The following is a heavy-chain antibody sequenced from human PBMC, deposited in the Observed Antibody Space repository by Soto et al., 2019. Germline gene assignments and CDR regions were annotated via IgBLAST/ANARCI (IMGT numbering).Heavy chain of an antibody. CDR3: ARGKAIDAEIYCWFDP. J-gene: IGHJ5*02. V-gene: IGHV1-2*02. CDR2: INHNSGGT. Sequence: QVQPVQSGAEVKKPGASVKISCKASGHTFTGYYIHWVRQSPGQGLERMGWINHNSGGTDYGQKFQGRVTMTRDTSISTVYMELTRLRSADTAVYYCARGKAIDAEIYCWFDPCGQGTLVTVSS. CDR1: GHTFTGYY. D-gene: IGHD2-2*01.